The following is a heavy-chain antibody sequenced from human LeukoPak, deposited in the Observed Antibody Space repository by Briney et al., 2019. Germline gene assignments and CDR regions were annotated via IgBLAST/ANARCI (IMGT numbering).Heavy chain of an antibody. CDR1: GYTFTSYG. V-gene: IGHV1-2*02. Sequence: ASVKVSCKASGYTFTSYGINWVRQAPGQGLEWMGWINPNSGDTNSAQKFQGRVTMTRDTSISTAYMELSRLRSDDTAVYYCARDLGYCSSTSCVRDAFDIWGQGTMVTVSS. J-gene: IGHJ3*02. D-gene: IGHD2-2*01. CDR2: INPNSGDT. CDR3: ARDLGYCSSTSCVRDAFDI.